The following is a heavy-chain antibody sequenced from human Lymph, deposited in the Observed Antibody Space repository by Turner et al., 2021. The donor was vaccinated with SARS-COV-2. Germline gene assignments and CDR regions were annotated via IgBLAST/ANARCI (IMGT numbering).Heavy chain of an antibody. Sequence: QVQLVESGGGVVQPGRSLRLSCAASGFTFSTYAIHWVRQAPGKGVEWVAVISYDGFNKYYSDSVKGQFTISRDNSKNTLYLQMSSLRAEDTAVYYCARGSGSYLSAFDIWGQGTMVTVSS. CDR3: ARGSGSYLSAFDI. J-gene: IGHJ3*02. CDR1: GFTFSTYA. CDR2: ISYDGFNK. V-gene: IGHV3-30*04. D-gene: IGHD1-26*01.